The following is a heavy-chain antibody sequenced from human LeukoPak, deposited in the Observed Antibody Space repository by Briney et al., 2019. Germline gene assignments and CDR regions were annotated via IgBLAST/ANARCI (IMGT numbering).Heavy chain of an antibody. CDR3: ARGSLYDSSGYFDY. CDR1: GGSFSGYY. J-gene: IGHJ4*02. D-gene: IGHD3-22*01. V-gene: IGHV4-34*01. CDR2: INHNGST. Sequence: PSGTLSLTCAVYGGSFSGYYWSWIRQPPGKGLEWIGEINHNGSTNYNPSLKSRVTISVDTSKNQFSLKLSSVTAADTAVYYCARGSLYDSSGYFDYWGQGTLVTVSS.